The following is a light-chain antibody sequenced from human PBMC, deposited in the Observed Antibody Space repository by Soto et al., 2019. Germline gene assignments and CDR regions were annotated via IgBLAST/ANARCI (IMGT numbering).Light chain of an antibody. J-gene: IGLJ1*01. Sequence: QSALTQPPSVSGSPGQSVTISCTGTSSDVGNYNRVSWYQQPPGTAPKLMIYEVSNRPSGVPDRFSGSKSGNTASLTISGLQAEDEADYYCTLYTTTNTYVFGTGTRSPS. CDR1: SSDVGNYNR. V-gene: IGLV2-18*01. CDR2: EVS. CDR3: TLYTTTNTYV.